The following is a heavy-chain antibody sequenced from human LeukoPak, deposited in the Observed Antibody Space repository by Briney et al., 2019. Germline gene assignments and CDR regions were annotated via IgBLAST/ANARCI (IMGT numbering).Heavy chain of an antibody. CDR3: ARRDVAVTFDL. CDR2: VYYSGST. CDR1: GGSISPYY. V-gene: IGHV4-59*08. J-gene: IGHJ2*01. D-gene: IGHD6-19*01. Sequence: PSETLSLTCTVSGGSISPYYWSWIRQPPGKGLEWIGYVYYSGSTNYNPSLKSRVTISVDTSENQFSLKLSSVTAADTAVYYCARRDVAVTFDLWGRGTLVTVSS.